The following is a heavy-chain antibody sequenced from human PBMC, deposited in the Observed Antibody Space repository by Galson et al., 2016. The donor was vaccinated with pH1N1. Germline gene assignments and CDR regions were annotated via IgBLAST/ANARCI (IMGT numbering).Heavy chain of an antibody. D-gene: IGHD4-17*01. V-gene: IGHV4-39*07. CDR1: GGPVTNSDYY. CDR3: ARIYYGEYIGF. Sequence: TLSLTCVVSGGPVTNSDYYWGWIRQPPGKGLDWITGIYYTGNTYYKPSLKSRVSISVDTSKNQFSLNVTSVPAADTAIYYCARIYYGEYIGFWAQGILVTVSS. J-gene: IGHJ4*02. CDR2: IYYTGNT.